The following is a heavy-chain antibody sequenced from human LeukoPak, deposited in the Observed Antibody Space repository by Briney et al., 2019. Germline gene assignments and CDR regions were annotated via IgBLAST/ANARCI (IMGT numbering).Heavy chain of an antibody. CDR3: ARHGYTASHFFLGY. Sequence: SETLSLTCSVSTGSINSYYWGWVRQPAGRGLQWIGRIYTTGRADYDPSLQSRVAMSIDTSRKQFSLNLKSVTAADTATYFCARHGYTASHFFLGYWSQGAPVTVSS. CDR1: TGSINSYY. J-gene: IGHJ4*02. D-gene: IGHD5-18*01. V-gene: IGHV4-4*07. CDR2: IYTTGRA.